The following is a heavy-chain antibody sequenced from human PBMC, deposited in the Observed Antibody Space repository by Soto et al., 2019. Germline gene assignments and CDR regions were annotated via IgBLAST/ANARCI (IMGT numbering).Heavy chain of an antibody. CDR3: ARGWHGAWWFDP. J-gene: IGHJ5*02. V-gene: IGHV1-69*02. Sequence: QVQLVQSGAEVKKPGSSVKVSCKASGGTFSSYTISWVRQAPGQGLEWMGRIIPILGIANYAQKFQGRVTITADKSTSTAYMALSSLRSEDTAVYYCARGWHGAWWFDPWGQGTLVTVSS. CDR1: GGTFSSYT. CDR2: IIPILGIA. D-gene: IGHD3-10*01.